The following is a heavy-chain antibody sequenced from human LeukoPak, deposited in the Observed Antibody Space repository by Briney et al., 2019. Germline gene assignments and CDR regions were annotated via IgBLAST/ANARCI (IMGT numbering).Heavy chain of an antibody. J-gene: IGHJ6*03. CDR2: IWYDGSNK. CDR1: GFTFSSYG. D-gene: IGHD1-26*01. CDR3: AKRGAYYYYMDV. Sequence: PGGSLRLSCAASGFTFSSYGMHWVRQAPGKGLEWVAVIWYDGSNKYYADSVKGRLTISRDNSKNTLYLQMNSLRAEDTAVYYCAKRGAYYYYMDVWGKGTTVTVSS. V-gene: IGHV3-30*02.